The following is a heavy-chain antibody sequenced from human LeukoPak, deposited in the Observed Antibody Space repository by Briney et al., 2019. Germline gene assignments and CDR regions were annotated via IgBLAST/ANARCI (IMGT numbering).Heavy chain of an antibody. CDR3: ARWYMAGAVRYFDY. Sequence: SQTLSLTCTVSGGSISSGGYYWSWIRQPPGKGLEWIGYIYHSGSTYYNPSLKSRVTISVDRSKNQFSLKLSSVTAADTAVYYCARWYMAGAVRYFDYWGQGTLVTVSS. J-gene: IGHJ4*02. V-gene: IGHV4-30-2*01. CDR1: GGSISSGGYY. D-gene: IGHD6-19*01. CDR2: IYHSGST.